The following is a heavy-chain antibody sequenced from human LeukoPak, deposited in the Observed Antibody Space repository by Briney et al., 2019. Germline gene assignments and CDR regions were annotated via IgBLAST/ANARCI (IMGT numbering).Heavy chain of an antibody. CDR2: ISYTGTT. D-gene: IGHD5-12*01. V-gene: IGHV4-39*01. Sequence: SETLSLTCGVSGGSISSSGDYWAWLRQPPGTGLEWIGSISYTGTTYYNPSLKSRLTISADRSKNQFSLKLTSVTAADTAVYYCARRRIVATIDYWGQGTLVTVSS. CDR1: GGSISSSGDY. CDR3: ARRRIVATIDY. J-gene: IGHJ4*02.